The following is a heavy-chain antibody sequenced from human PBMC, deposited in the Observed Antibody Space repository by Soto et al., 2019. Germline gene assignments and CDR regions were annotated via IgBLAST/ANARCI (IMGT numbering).Heavy chain of an antibody. J-gene: IGHJ6*02. V-gene: IGHV4-30-4*01. CDR3: ARDLWVEPELYYYGMDV. CDR1: GDSISSADYY. D-gene: IGHD1-1*01. Sequence: TLSLTCTFSGDSISSADYYWSWIRQTPGKGLEWIGHIFYSGTTYYNPSLKSRLTISVDTSKSHFSLRLTSVTAADTAVYYCARDLWVEPELYYYGMDVWGQGTTVTVSS. CDR2: IFYSGTT.